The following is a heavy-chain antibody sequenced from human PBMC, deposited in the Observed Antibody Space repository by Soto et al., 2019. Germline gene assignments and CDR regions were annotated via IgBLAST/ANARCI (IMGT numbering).Heavy chain of an antibody. CDR2: IWYDGSNK. D-gene: IGHD6-19*01. CDR3: ARDLLPSGIAVVGYYGMDV. CDR1: GFTFSSYG. J-gene: IGHJ6*02. Sequence: GGSLRLSCAASGFTFSSYGTHWVRQAPGKGLEWVAVIWYDGSNKYYADSVKGRFTISRDNSKNTLYLQMNSLRAEDTAVYYCARDLLPSGIAVVGYYGMDVWGQGTTVTVSS. V-gene: IGHV3-33*01.